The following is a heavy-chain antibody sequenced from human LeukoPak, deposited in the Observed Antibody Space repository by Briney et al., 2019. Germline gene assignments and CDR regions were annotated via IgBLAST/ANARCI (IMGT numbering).Heavy chain of an antibody. D-gene: IGHD4-17*01. CDR2: VYNTGST. CDR3: ARDLLGDYGTFDI. J-gene: IGHJ3*02. Sequence: SETLSLTCTVSGGSITTHYWSWIRQPAGREVEWIGRVYNTGSTKYNPSLESRVTMSVDTSSNRFSLNLRSVTAADTAVYYCARDLLGDYGTFDIWGQGTMVTGSS. CDR1: GGSITTHY. V-gene: IGHV4-4*07.